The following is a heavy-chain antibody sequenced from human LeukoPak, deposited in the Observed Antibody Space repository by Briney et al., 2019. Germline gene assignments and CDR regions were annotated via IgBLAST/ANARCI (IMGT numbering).Heavy chain of an antibody. D-gene: IGHD6-19*01. Sequence: ASVKVSCKASRYTFTSYYMHWVRQAPGQGLEWMGIINPSGGSTSYAQKFQGRVTMTRDTSTSTVYMELSSLRSEDTAVYYCARDHSVAGLNLGFWFDPWGQGTLVTVSS. CDR2: INPSGGST. CDR1: RYTFTSYY. V-gene: IGHV1-46*01. J-gene: IGHJ5*02. CDR3: ARDHSVAGLNLGFWFDP.